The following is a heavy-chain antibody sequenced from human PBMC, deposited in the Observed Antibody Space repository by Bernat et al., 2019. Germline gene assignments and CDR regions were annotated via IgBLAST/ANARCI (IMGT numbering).Heavy chain of an antibody. J-gene: IGHJ4*02. CDR1: GFTFSSYS. CDR2: LSTDGSNT. V-gene: IGHV3-74*02. D-gene: IGHD3-22*01. Sequence: EVQLVESGGGLVQPGGSLRLSCAASGFTFSSYSMNWVRQAPGKGLEWVLGLSTDGSNTRYSDSVKGRFTISRDNAKNTLYLQMNGLRVDDTAVYYCVRGSGYYYFDYWGQGILVTVSS. CDR3: VRGSGYYYFDY.